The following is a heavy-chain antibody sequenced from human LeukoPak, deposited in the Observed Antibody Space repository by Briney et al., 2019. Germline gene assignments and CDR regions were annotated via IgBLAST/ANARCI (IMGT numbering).Heavy chain of an antibody. V-gene: IGHV3-66*01. J-gene: IGHJ3*02. D-gene: IGHD1-26*01. CDR2: IYSGGST. Sequence: PGGSLRFSCAASGFTVSSNYMSWVRQAPGKGLEWVSVIYSGGSTYYADSVKGRFTISRDNSKNTLYLQMNSLRAEDTAVYYCAREGGSYFSAFDIWGQGTMVTVSS. CDR1: GFTVSSNY. CDR3: AREGGSYFSAFDI.